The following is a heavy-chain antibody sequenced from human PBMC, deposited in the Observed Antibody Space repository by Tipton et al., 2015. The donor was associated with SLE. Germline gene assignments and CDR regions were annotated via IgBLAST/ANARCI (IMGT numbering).Heavy chain of an antibody. V-gene: IGHV3-21*01. Sequence: SLRLSCAASGFTFSDYSLNWVRQTPGKGLEWVSYISSTSTYIYYADSVKGRFTISRDNAKNSLYLQMNSLRAEDTAVYYCARVRAPILAYYYDSSGPDAFDIWGQGTMVTVSS. CDR2: ISSTSTYI. CDR1: GFTFSDYS. J-gene: IGHJ3*02. D-gene: IGHD3-22*01. CDR3: ARVRAPILAYYYDSSGPDAFDI.